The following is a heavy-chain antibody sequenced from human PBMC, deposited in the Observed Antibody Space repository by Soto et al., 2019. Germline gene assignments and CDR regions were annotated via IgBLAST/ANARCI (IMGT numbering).Heavy chain of an antibody. CDR2: ISAYNGNT. V-gene: IGHV1-18*01. CDR1: GYTFTSYG. CDR3: ARDGVAAAGTGYYYYYGMDV. Sequence: ASGKVSCKASGYTFTSYGISWVRQAPGQGLEWMGWISAYNGNTNYAQKLQGRVTMTTDTSTSTAYMELRSLRSDDTAVYYCARDGVAAAGTGYYYYYGMDVWGQGTTVTVSS. D-gene: IGHD6-13*01. J-gene: IGHJ6*02.